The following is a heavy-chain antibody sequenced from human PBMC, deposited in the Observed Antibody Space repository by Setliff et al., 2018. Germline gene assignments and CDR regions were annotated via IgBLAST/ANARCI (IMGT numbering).Heavy chain of an antibody. CDR2: MYASGST. CDR1: GGSISSGIYY. CDR3: ARSFSRREKFLLDY. Sequence: PSETLSLTCTVSGGSISSGIYYWSWIRQPAGKGLEWIGRMYASGSTKYNPSLKSRVTISVDTSKNQVSLKLTSVTAADTAVYYCARSFSRREKFLLDYWGQGALVTVSS. J-gene: IGHJ4*02. V-gene: IGHV4-61*02.